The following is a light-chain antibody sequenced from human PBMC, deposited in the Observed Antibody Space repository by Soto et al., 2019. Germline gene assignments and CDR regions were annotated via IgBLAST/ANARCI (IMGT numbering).Light chain of an antibody. Sequence: AIQMTQSPSSLSASVGDRVTITCRASQAIKNDLGWYQHKPGEAPELLIYAASNLQSGVPSRFSGSRSGTEFTLTISSLQPEDFAVYYCQQRNQWPPVTFGGGTRVEIK. CDR1: QAIKND. CDR3: QQRNQWPPVT. J-gene: IGKJ4*01. V-gene: IGKV1-6*01. CDR2: AAS.